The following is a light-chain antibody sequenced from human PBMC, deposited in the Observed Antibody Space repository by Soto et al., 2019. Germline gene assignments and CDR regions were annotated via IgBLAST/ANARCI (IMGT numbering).Light chain of an antibody. CDR3: QHRSNWLGT. CDR2: DAS. V-gene: IGKV3-11*01. CDR1: QDISVY. J-gene: IGKJ3*01. Sequence: TQSPSSLSASVGDRVTITCRASQDISVYLAWYQQKSGQTPRLLIYDASKRAPGIPARFSGSGSGTDFTLTISSLEPEDFAVYYCQHRSNWLGTFGPGTKVDIK.